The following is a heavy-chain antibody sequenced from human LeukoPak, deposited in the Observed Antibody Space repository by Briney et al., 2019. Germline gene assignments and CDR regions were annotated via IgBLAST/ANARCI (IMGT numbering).Heavy chain of an antibody. CDR1: GNTVTDYY. CDR3: AKDTATGPCDY. D-gene: IGHD6-13*01. V-gene: IGHV1-2*02. J-gene: IGHJ4*02. Sequence: GASVKVSCKASGNTVTDYYMHWVRQAPGQGLEWTGWINPNSGATNYAQKFQGRVTMTRDTSITTAYMELRGLRSDDTAVYYCAKDTATGPCDYWGQGTLVTVSS. CDR2: INPNSGAT.